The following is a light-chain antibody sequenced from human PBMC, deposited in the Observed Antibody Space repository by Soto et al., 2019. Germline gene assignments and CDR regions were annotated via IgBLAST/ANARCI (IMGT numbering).Light chain of an antibody. CDR3: QSYDSSLSVV. CDR1: SSNIGAGYD. Sequence: QSVLTPPPSVSGAPGQRVTISCTGSSSNIGAGYDVHWYQQLPGTAPKLLIYGNSNRPSGVPDRFSGSKSGTSASLAITGLQAEDEADYYCQSYDSSLSVVFGGGTQLTV. CDR2: GNS. J-gene: IGLJ2*01. V-gene: IGLV1-40*01.